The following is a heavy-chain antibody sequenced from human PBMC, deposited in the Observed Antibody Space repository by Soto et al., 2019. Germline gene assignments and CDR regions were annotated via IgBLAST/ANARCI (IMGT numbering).Heavy chain of an antibody. CDR3: AREEMATWYYFDY. J-gene: IGHJ4*02. CDR2: IYYSGTT. D-gene: IGHD5-12*01. CDR1: GGSVSSASYY. Sequence: LETLSLTCSVSGGSVSSASYYWSWIRQPPGKGLEWIGYIYYSGTTNYNPSLKSRVTISVDTSKNQFSLKLNSVTAADTAVYYCAREEMATWYYFDYWGQGTLVTVSS. V-gene: IGHV4-61*01.